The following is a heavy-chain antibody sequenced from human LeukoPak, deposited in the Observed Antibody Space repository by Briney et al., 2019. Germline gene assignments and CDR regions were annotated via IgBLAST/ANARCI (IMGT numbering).Heavy chain of an antibody. CDR2: ISNTGTTI. V-gene: IGHV3-11*01. CDR3: ARDRSGEVDHYDSSSYQT. J-gene: IGHJ5*02. CDR1: GFTFSDYY. Sequence: GGTLRLTCAASGFTFSDYYMSWIRQAPGKGLEWVSYISNTGTTIYYPYLEQRLFSISNNNAKNSPYLQMNILTAETTALYYCARDRSGEVDHYDSSSYQTWGQGTLVTVSS. D-gene: IGHD3-22*01.